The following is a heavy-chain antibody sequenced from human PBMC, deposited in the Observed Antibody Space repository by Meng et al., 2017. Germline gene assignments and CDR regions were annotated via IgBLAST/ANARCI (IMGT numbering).Heavy chain of an antibody. Sequence: QGQGVRSGAGVKKPGSSVKVSCKASGGTLRSYAISWVRQAPGQGLEWMGGIIPIFGTANYAQKFQGRVTITADESTSTAYMELSSLGSEDTAVYYCASNDGTGDRTGGDYWGQGTLVTVSS. J-gene: IGHJ4*02. V-gene: IGHV1-69*01. CDR2: IIPIFGTA. CDR1: GGTLRSYA. D-gene: IGHD7-27*01. CDR3: ASNDGTGDRTGGDY.